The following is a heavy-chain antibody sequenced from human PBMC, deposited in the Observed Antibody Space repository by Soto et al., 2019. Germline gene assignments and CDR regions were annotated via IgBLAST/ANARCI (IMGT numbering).Heavy chain of an antibody. CDR1: GYTFTSYY. V-gene: IGHV1-46*03. CDR2: INPSGGST. J-gene: IGHJ6*03. Sequence: ASVKVSCKASGYTFTSYYMHWVRQAPGQGLEWMGIINPSGGSTSYEQKFQGRVTMTRDTSTSTVYMELSSLRSEDTAVYYCARGGITVGGYGYYSYMDVWAKGTTATVCS. D-gene: IGHD3-16*01. CDR3: ARGGITVGGYGYYSYMDV.